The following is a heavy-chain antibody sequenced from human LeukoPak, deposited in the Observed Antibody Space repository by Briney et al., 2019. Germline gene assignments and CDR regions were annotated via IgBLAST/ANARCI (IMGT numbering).Heavy chain of an antibody. J-gene: IGHJ3*02. V-gene: IGHV1-69*04. D-gene: IGHD2-15*01. CDR2: IIPILGIA. CDR1: GGTFSSYT. CDR3: AREVVVAATEAFDI. Sequence: SVKVSCKASGGTFSSYTISWVRQAPGQRLEWMGRIIPILGIANYAQKFQGRVTITADKSTSTAYMELSSLRSEDTAVYYCAREVVVAATEAFDIWGQGTMVTVSS.